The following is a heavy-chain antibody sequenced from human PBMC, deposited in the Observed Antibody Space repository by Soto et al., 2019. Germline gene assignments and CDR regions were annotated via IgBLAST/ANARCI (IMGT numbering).Heavy chain of an antibody. Sequence: GSLRLSCAASGLTFSSYSMNWVRQAPGKGLEWVSYISSSSSTIYYADSVKGRSTISRDNAKNSLYLQMNSLRAEDTAVYYCARHPERIAQIGWFDPWGQGT. CDR1: GLTFSSYS. CDR2: ISSSSSTI. J-gene: IGHJ5*02. CDR3: ARHPERIAQIGWFDP. D-gene: IGHD6-13*01. V-gene: IGHV3-48*01.